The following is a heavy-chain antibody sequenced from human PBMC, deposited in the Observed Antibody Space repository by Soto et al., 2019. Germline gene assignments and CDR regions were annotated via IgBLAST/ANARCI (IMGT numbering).Heavy chain of an antibody. Sequence: ASVKVSCKASGGTFSSYAISWVRQAPGQGLEWMGGIIPIFGTANYAQKFQGRVTITADKSTSTAYMELSSLRSEDTAVYYCARDGGIVVLSHYYYYGMDVWGQGTKVTVSS. CDR3: ARDGGIVVLSHYYYYGMDV. J-gene: IGHJ6*02. CDR1: GGTFSSYA. CDR2: IIPIFGTA. V-gene: IGHV1-69*06. D-gene: IGHD3-22*01.